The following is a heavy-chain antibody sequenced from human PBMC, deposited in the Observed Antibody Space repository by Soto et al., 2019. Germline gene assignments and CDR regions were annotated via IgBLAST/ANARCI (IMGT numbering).Heavy chain of an antibody. CDR2: IYYSGST. Sequence: QLQLQESGPGLVKPSETLSLTCTVSGGSISSSSYYWGWIRQPPGKGLEWIGSIYYSGSTYYNPSFKSRVTISVDTSKNQFSLKLSSVTAADTAVYYCARPKYCSSTSCYGGWFDPWGQGTLVTVSS. V-gene: IGHV4-39*01. D-gene: IGHD2-2*01. CDR3: ARPKYCSSTSCYGGWFDP. J-gene: IGHJ5*02. CDR1: GGSISSSSYY.